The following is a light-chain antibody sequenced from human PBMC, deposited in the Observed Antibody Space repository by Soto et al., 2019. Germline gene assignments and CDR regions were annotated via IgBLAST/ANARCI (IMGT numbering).Light chain of an antibody. CDR3: QQYNNWPRT. V-gene: IGKV3-15*01. Sequence: ETVMTQSAATLSVSPGERATLSCRASQSVSSNLAWYQQKPGQAPRLLIYGASTRVTGIPARFSGSGSGTEFTLTFSSLQSEDFAVYYCQQYNNWPRTFGQGTKVEI. CDR2: GAS. CDR1: QSVSSN. J-gene: IGKJ1*01.